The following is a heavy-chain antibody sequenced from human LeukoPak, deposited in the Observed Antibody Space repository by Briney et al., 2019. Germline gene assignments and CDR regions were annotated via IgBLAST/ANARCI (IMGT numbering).Heavy chain of an antibody. CDR3: ARGTIRDY. J-gene: IGHJ4*02. Sequence: SETLSLTCAVYGGSFSGYYWSWIRQPPGKGLEWIGEINHSGSTNYNPSLKRRVTISVDTSKNQFSLKLSSVTAADTAVYYCARGTIRDYWGQGTLVTVSS. CDR1: GGSFSGYY. V-gene: IGHV4-34*01. CDR2: INHSGST.